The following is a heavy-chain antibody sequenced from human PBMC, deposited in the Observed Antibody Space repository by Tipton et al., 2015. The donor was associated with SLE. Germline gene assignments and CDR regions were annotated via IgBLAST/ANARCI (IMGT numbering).Heavy chain of an antibody. V-gene: IGHV4-38-2*01. CDR1: GHSISSGFY. D-gene: IGHD2/OR15-2a*01. CDR2: FYIRGTP. Sequence: TLSLTCSVSGHSISSGFYWGWIRHSPGKGLEWFGIFYIRGTPYYNPSLKSRVPISADTSKNHLSLKLTSVTAADTAVYFCARSSSVRTLLWPTFAYWGQGTLVTVSS. J-gene: IGHJ4*02. CDR3: ARSSSVRTLLWPTFAY.